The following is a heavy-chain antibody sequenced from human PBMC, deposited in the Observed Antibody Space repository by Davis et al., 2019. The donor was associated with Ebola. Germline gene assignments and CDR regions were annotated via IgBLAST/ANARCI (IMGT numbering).Heavy chain of an antibody. CDR1: GGSISSSNW. CDR3: ARHVLTVSYGRTGDCFDP. J-gene: IGHJ5*02. Sequence: SETLSLTCAVSGGSISSSNWWSWVRQPPGKGLEWIGEIYHSGSTNYNPSLKSRVTISVDTSKNQFSLKLSSVTAADTADYYCARHVLTVSYGRTGDCFDPWGQGTLVTVSS. V-gene: IGHV4-4*02. CDR2: IYHSGST. D-gene: IGHD3-3*01.